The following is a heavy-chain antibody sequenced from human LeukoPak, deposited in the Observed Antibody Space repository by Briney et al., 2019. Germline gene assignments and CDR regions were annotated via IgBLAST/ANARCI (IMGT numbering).Heavy chain of an antibody. Sequence: SETLSLTCSVSGYSISSGYYWGWIRQPPGRGLEWMGIIYQSGKTYCNPSLESRVTISVDTSKNQFSLKMNSMTAADTAMYYCARGLPGGQLSRYDYWGQGTLVTVSS. V-gene: IGHV4-38-2*02. CDR1: GYSISSGYY. J-gene: IGHJ4*02. CDR3: ARGLPGGQLSRYDY. D-gene: IGHD6-13*01. CDR2: IYQSGKT.